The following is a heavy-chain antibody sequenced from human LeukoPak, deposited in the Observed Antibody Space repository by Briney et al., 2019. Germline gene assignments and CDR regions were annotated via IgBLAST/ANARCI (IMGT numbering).Heavy chain of an antibody. Sequence: GGSVRVSCAASGFPFSDYSINWVRQAPGKGLDWISYIGIDSGRTKYADSVKGRFTISGDKARNSLYLQMNSLRVEDTAVYFCARDHRYAFDNWGQGTLVTVSS. CDR2: IGIDSGRT. D-gene: IGHD1-1*01. J-gene: IGHJ4*02. V-gene: IGHV3-48*01. CDR3: ARDHRYAFDN. CDR1: GFPFSDYS.